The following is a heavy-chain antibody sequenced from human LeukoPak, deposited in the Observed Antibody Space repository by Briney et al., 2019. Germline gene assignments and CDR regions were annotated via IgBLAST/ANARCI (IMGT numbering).Heavy chain of an antibody. V-gene: IGHV3-30-3*01. CDR2: ISYDGSNK. D-gene: IGHD3-10*01. Sequence: PGGSLRLSCAASGFTFSSYAMHWVRQAPGKGLEWVAVISYDGSNKYYADSVKGRFTISRDNSKNTLYLQMNSLRAEDTAVYYCAREGITMVREIDPWGQGTLVTVSS. CDR3: AREGITMVREIDP. J-gene: IGHJ5*02. CDR1: GFTFSSYA.